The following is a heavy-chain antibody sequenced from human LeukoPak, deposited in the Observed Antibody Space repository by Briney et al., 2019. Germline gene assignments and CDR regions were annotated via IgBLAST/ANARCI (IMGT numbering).Heavy chain of an antibody. CDR3: ARWAVIQYAFDI. D-gene: IGHD3-22*01. Sequence: PSETLSLTCTVSGGSISSYYWSWIRQPPGKGLEWIGYIYYSGSTNYNPSLKSRVTISVDTSKNQFSLKLSSVTAADTAVYYCARWAVIQYAFDIWGQGTMVTVSS. CDR1: GGSISSYY. CDR2: IYYSGST. J-gene: IGHJ3*02. V-gene: IGHV4-59*01.